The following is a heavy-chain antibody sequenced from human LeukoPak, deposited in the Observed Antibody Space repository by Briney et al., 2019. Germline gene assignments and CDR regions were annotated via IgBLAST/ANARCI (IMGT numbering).Heavy chain of an antibody. CDR1: GFTFSSYG. D-gene: IGHD3-22*01. CDR3: ARPYDSIGYYYFDY. J-gene: IGHJ4*02. Sequence: PGGSLRLSCAASGFTFSSYGMHWVRRARGKGLEWGAVILYDGSNNYYADSVKGRFTISRDDSKNTLYLQMSSLRAEDTAVYYCARPYDSIGYYYFDYWGQGTLVTVSS. CDR2: ILYDGSNN. V-gene: IGHV3-33*01.